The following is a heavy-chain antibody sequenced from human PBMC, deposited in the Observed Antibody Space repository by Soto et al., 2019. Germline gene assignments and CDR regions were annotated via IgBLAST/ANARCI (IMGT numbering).Heavy chain of an antibody. V-gene: IGHV1-8*01. CDR1: GYTFTSYV. D-gene: IGHD6-13*01. Sequence: ASVKVSCKASGYTFTSYVINWVRQATGQGLEWMGWMNPNSGNTGYAQKFQGRVTMTRNTSISTAYMELSSLRSEDTAVYYCARGSAAAGPNWFDPWGQGTLVTV. CDR3: ARGSAAAGPNWFDP. J-gene: IGHJ5*02. CDR2: MNPNSGNT.